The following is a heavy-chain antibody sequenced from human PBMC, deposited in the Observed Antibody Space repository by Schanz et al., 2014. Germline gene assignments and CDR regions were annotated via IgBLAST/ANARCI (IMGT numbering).Heavy chain of an antibody. V-gene: IGHV3-23*01. CDR2: ISGSGGST. Sequence: EVQLLDSGGGLVQPGGSPRLSCAASGFTFSTYAMSWVRQAPGKGLEWVSAISGSGGSTYYADSVKGRFTISRDNSKNTLYLQKNSLRAEDTAVYYCAKDPSHGDYDYYFDYWGQGTLVTVSS. J-gene: IGHJ4*02. CDR1: GFTFSTYA. D-gene: IGHD3-22*01. CDR3: AKDPSHGDYDYYFDY.